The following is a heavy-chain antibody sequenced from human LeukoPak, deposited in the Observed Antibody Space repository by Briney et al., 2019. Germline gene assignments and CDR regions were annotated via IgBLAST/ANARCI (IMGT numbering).Heavy chain of an antibody. J-gene: IGHJ4*02. V-gene: IGHV3-15*07. CDR2: IKNKGGGEAT. CDR1: GFTFSSAW. Sequence: GGSLRLSCAASGFTFSSAWMNWVRQAPGKGLEWVGRIKNKGGGEATDYVAAVKGRFTISRDDSKNTLYLQMNSLKTEDTAVYYCARYFTAVTETLRLDCWGQGTLVTVSS. D-gene: IGHD6-19*01. CDR3: ARYFTAVTETLRLDC.